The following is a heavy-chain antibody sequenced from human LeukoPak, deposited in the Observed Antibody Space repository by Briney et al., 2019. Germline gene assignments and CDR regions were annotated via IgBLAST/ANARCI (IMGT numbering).Heavy chain of an antibody. CDR3: ARPSCSADTCHDY. J-gene: IGHJ4*02. V-gene: IGHV3-11*03. D-gene: IGHD2-15*01. CDR2: ISSSSTYT. Sequence: GGFLRLSCAASGFTFSDYYMSWIRQAPGKGLEWVSYISSSSTYTNYADSVKGRFTISRDNAKNSLYLQMNSLRAEDTAVYYCARPSCSADTCHDYWGQGTLVTVSS. CDR1: GFTFSDYY.